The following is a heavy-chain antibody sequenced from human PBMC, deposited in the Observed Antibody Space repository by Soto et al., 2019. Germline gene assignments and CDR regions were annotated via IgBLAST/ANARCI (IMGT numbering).Heavy chain of an antibody. CDR3: PRALFPDVDIYAMDV. Sequence: QVQLVESGGGVVQPGRSLRLSCAASGFTFRDHAMHWVRQAPGKGREWLAIIWNDGSNKFYAGSVQGRFTISRDNSKNTVYLQMNTLSAEDTAVYYCPRALFPDVDIYAMDVWGQGTTVTVSS. J-gene: IGHJ6*02. D-gene: IGHD5-12*01. CDR2: IWNDGSNK. V-gene: IGHV3-33*01. CDR1: GFTFRDHA.